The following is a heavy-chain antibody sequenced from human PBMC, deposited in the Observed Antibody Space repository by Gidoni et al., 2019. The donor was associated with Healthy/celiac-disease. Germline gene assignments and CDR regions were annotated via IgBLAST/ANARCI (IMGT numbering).Heavy chain of an antibody. V-gene: IGHV3-23*01. CDR2: ISGSGGST. CDR3: AKGNYYDSPPTETLDY. J-gene: IGHJ4*02. Sequence: EVQLLESGGGLVQPGGSLRLSCAASASTFSSYAMSWVRQAPGKGLERVSAISGSGGSTYYADSVKGRFTISRDNSKNTLYLQMNSLRAEDTAVYYCAKGNYYDSPPTETLDYWGQGTLVTVSS. CDR1: ASTFSSYA. D-gene: IGHD3-22*01.